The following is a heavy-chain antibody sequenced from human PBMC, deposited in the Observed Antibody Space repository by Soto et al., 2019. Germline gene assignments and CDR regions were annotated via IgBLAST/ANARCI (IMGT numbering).Heavy chain of an antibody. CDR2: ISSISTYT. Sequence: QVQLVESGGGLVKPGGSLRLSCAASGFTFSDYYMSWIRQAPGKGLEWVSYISSISTYTNYADSVKGRFTISRDNAKNSQYLQMNSLRAEDTGVYYCARIGNYHDSSGYPTRGAFQHWGPGTLVTVSS. V-gene: IGHV3-11*06. J-gene: IGHJ1*01. CDR3: ARIGNYHDSSGYPTRGAFQH. CDR1: GFTFSDYY. D-gene: IGHD3-22*01.